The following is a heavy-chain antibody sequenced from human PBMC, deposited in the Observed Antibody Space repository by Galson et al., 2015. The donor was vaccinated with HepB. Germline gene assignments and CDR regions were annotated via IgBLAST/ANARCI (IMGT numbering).Heavy chain of an antibody. CDR1: GFTFGDYA. CDR3: TRCYYYGSGNYYMQYYFDY. Sequence: SLRLSCAASGFTFGDYAMSWVRQAPGKGLEWVGFLRSKAYGGTTEYAASVKGRFTISRDDSKSIAYLQMNSLKTEDTAVYYCTRCYYYGSGNYYMQYYFDYWGQGTLVTVSS. J-gene: IGHJ4*02. D-gene: IGHD3-10*01. V-gene: IGHV3-49*04. CDR2: LRSKAYGGTT.